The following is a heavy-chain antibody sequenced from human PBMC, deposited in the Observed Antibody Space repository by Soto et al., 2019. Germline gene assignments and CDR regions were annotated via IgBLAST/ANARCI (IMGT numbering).Heavy chain of an antibody. J-gene: IGHJ5*02. CDR3: AKGSSGWVNWFDP. V-gene: IGHV3-23*01. D-gene: IGHD6-19*01. CDR1: GFTFSSHA. Sequence: EVQLLESGGGLVQPGGSLRLSCAASGFTFSSHAMSLVRQAPGKGLEWVSAISGSGGSTYYADSVKGRFTISRDNTKNTLYLQMNSLRAEDTAVYYCAKGSSGWVNWFDPWGQGTLVTVSS. CDR2: ISGSGGST.